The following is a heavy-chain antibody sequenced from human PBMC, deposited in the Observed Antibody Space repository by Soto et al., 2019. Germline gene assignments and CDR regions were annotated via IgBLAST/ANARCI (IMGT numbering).Heavy chain of an antibody. V-gene: IGHV1-2*02. CDR3: ARDKSTGMSSWGEYYFDY. CDR1: GYTFTGYY. Sequence: ASVKVFCKASGYTFTGYYMHWVRQAPGQGLEWMGWINPNSGGTNYAQKFQGRVTMARDTSISTAYMELSRLRSDDTAVYYCARDKSTGMSSWGEYYFDYWGQGTLVTVSS. J-gene: IGHJ4*02. D-gene: IGHD3-16*01. CDR2: INPNSGGT.